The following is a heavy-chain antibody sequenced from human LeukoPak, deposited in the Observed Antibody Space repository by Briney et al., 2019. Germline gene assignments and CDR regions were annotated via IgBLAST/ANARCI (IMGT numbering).Heavy chain of an antibody. Sequence: ASVKVSCKASGYTFTSYDINWVRQSTGQGLEWMGWMNPNSGNTGYAQKFQGRVTMTRNTSISTAYMELSSQRSEDTAVYYCARGLFYPRFWPYYYYYYMDVWGKGTTVTVSS. CDR2: MNPNSGNT. V-gene: IGHV1-8*01. D-gene: IGHD3-3*01. CDR1: GYTFTSYD. J-gene: IGHJ6*03. CDR3: ARGLFYPRFWPYYYYYYMDV.